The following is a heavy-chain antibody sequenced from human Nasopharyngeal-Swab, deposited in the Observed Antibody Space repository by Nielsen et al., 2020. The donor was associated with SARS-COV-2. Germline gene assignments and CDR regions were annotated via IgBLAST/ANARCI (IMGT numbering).Heavy chain of an antibody. V-gene: IGHV1-2*06. Sequence: WVRQAPGQGLEWMGRIKSNSGGTKYAQNFQGRVVMTRDTSIATVYMELSSLTSDDTAVYYCATDGDGGGGNYGYWLDPWGQGTLVTVSS. D-gene: IGHD5-18*01. CDR3: ATDGDGGGGNYGYWLDP. J-gene: IGHJ5*02. CDR2: IKSNSGGT.